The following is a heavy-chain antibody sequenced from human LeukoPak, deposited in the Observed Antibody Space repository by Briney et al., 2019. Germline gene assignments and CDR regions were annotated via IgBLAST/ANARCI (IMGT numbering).Heavy chain of an antibody. CDR2: IYFSGST. CDR1: GDSISISSNY. D-gene: IGHD3-22*01. CDR3: ARHSLPTYYYDSSGYTFDY. Sequence: TSETLSLTCTVSGDSISISSNYWAWIRQPPGKGLEWIGSIYFSGSTYYNSSLKSRITISVDTSKNQFSLKLSSVTAADTAVYYCARHSLPTYYYDSSGYTFDYWGQGTLVTVSS. V-gene: IGHV4-39*01. J-gene: IGHJ4*02.